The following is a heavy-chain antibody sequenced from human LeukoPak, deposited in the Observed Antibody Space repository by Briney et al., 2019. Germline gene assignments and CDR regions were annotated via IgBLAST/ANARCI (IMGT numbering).Heavy chain of an antibody. D-gene: IGHD3-22*01. CDR2: ISSSGSTI. V-gene: IGHV3-48*04. CDR1: GFSFSSYA. Sequence: GRSLRLSCAASGFSFSSYAMHWVRQAPGKGLEWVSYISSSGSTIYYADSVKGRFTISRDNAKNSLYLQMNSLRAEDTAVYYCARDPYGMLSSGSRHVYYFDYWGQGTLVTVSS. CDR3: ARDPYGMLSSGSRHVYYFDY. J-gene: IGHJ4*02.